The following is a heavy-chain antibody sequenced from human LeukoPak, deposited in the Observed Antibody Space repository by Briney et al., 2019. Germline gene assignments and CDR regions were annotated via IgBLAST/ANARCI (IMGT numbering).Heavy chain of an antibody. D-gene: IGHD6-13*01. CDR2: IYYTGST. V-gene: IGHV4-59*12. Sequence: SETLSLTCTVSGGAISTYYWSWIRQTPGMGLEWIGYIYYTGSTNYNPSLKSRVTISVDASKNQFTLKLSSVTAADTAVYYCAREFIAAAGTDYWGQGTLVTVSS. CDR3: AREFIAAAGTDY. CDR1: GGAISTYY. J-gene: IGHJ4*02.